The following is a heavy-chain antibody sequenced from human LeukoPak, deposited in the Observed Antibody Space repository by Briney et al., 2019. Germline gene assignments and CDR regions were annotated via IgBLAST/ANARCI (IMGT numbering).Heavy chain of an antibody. V-gene: IGHV4-61*02. CDR2: IYTSGSI. D-gene: IGHD3-22*01. J-gene: IGHJ4*02. CDR1: GDSISSGNYY. CDR3: ATQKYYGSSGPIDY. Sequence: PSETLSLTCTVSGDSISSGNYYWSWIRQPAGQGLEWIGRIYTSGSINYNPSLKSRVTISVDTSKNQFSLKLSSVTAADTAVYYCATQKYYGSSGPIDYWGQGTLVTVSS.